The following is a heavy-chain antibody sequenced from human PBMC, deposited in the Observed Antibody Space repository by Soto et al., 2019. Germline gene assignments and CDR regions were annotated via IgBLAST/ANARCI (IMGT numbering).Heavy chain of an antibody. D-gene: IGHD4-17*01. V-gene: IGHV1-18*01. J-gene: IGHJ6*02. Sequence: GASVKVSCKASGYTFTSYGISWVRQAPGQGLEWMGWISGYNGNTNYAQKLQGRVTMTTDTSTSTAYMELRSLRSDDTAVYYCARDRTVNYYYYGMDVWGQGTTVTVSS. CDR1: GYTFTSYG. CDR3: ARDRTVNYYYYGMDV. CDR2: ISGYNGNT.